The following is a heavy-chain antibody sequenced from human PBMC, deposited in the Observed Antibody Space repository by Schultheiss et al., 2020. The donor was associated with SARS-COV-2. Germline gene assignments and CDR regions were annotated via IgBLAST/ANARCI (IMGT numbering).Heavy chain of an antibody. CDR1: GFSFSNYG. V-gene: IGHV3-33*05. D-gene: IGHD2-21*02. CDR2: ISYDGSNK. Sequence: GGSLRLSCAASGFSFSNYGMHWVRQAPGKGLEWVAVISYDGSNKYYADSVKGRFTISRDNAKNSLYLQMNSLRAEDTAVYYCATLGGGLTAANYYSDHWGQGTLVTVSS. CDR3: ATLGGGLTAANYYSDH. J-gene: IGHJ4*02.